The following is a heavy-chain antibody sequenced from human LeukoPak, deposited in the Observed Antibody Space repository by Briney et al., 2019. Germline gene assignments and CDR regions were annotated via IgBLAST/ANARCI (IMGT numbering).Heavy chain of an antibody. CDR1: GFTFSGYW. J-gene: IGHJ4*02. D-gene: IGHD6-13*01. V-gene: IGHV3-74*01. Sequence: GGSLRLSCSASGFTFSGYWMHWVRQAPGKGLVWVSRISGDGSSITYADSVKGRFTISRDNAKNTLYLQMDSLGADDMAVYYCARGRSTSSWYYFDYWGQGFLVTVSS. CDR3: ARGRSTSSWYYFDY. CDR2: ISGDGSSI.